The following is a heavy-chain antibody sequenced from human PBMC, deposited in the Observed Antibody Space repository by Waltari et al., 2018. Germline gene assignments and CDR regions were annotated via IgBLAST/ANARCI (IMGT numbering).Heavy chain of an antibody. Sequence: QVQLRESGPGRVKPSETLSLTCGVSGYSISSDYYWGWIRQPPGKGLEWIGNIYHSGSTYSYPSLKSRFTISKDTSNNQFSLKLNSVTASDTAVYYCARVSRAAAGRGAVDYWGQGTLVTVSS. CDR2: IYHSGST. V-gene: IGHV4-38-2*01. CDR1: GYSISSDYY. J-gene: IGHJ4*02. D-gene: IGHD6-13*01. CDR3: ARVSRAAAGRGAVDY.